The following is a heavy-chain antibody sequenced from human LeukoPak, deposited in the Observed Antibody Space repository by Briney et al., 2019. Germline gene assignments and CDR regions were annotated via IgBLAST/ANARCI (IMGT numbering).Heavy chain of an antibody. J-gene: IGHJ4*02. D-gene: IGHD2-21*02. V-gene: IGHV4-39*01. Sequence: SGTLSLTCTVSGGSISSSSYYWVWLRPPPGQGLEWIMSIYYSGSSYYNPSLKSRVTISVDTSKHQFSLKLSSVTAAGTAVYYCARHSGCVGDCYLVTFFDYWGQGTLVTVSS. CDR1: GGSISSSSYY. CDR2: IYYSGSS. CDR3: ARHSGCVGDCYLVTFFDY.